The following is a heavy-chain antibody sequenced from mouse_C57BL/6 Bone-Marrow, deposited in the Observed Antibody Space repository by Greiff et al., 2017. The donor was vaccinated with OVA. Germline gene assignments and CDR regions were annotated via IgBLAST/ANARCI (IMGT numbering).Heavy chain of an antibody. D-gene: IGHD3-2*02. V-gene: IGHV1-50*01. CDR1: GYTFTSYW. Sequence: QVHVKQPGAELVKPGASVKLSCKASGYTFTSYWMQWVKQRPGQGLEWIGEIDPSDSYTNYNQKFKGKATLTVDTSSSTAYMQLSSLTSEDSAVYYCARQLRPNYLDYWGQGTTLTVSS. CDR3: ARQLRPNYLDY. CDR2: IDPSDSYT. J-gene: IGHJ2*01.